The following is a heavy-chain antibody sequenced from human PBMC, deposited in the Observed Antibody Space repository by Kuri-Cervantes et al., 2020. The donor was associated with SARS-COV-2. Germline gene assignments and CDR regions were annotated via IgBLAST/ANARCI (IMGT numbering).Heavy chain of an antibody. CDR3: ARVEVTILSADY. D-gene: IGHD3-3*01. J-gene: IGHJ4*02. CDR2: ISYDGTIR. CDR1: GFTFSNYG. Sequence: GESLKISCVVSGFTFSNYGMHWVRQAPGKGLEWVAVISYDGTIRYYADSVKGRFTISRDNSRNTVDLQMNSLRAEDTAVYYCARVEVTILSADYWGQGTLVTVSS. V-gene: IGHV3-30*03.